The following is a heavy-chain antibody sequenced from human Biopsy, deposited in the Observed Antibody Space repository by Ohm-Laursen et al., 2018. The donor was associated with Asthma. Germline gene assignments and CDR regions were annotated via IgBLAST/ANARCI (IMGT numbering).Heavy chain of an antibody. V-gene: IGHV4-39*01. D-gene: IGHD6-13*01. Sequence: PSDTLSLTCTVSNGSISSNFYYWGWIRQPPGKGLEWVGSIHKNGIGYYKSSLKSRLTISVDTSKNQFSLKVTPVTAADTAVYYCARQKLAAAEGPFDLWGQGTMVTVSS. CDR3: ARQKLAAAEGPFDL. J-gene: IGHJ3*01. CDR1: NGSISSNFYY. CDR2: IHKNGIG.